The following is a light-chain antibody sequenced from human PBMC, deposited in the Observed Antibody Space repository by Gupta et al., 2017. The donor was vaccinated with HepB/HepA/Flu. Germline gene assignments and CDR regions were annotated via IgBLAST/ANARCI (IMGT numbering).Light chain of an antibody. CDR2: AAS. CDR1: QSISRY. CDR3: QQRDSTPWS. V-gene: IGKV1-39*01. Sequence: DIQMTQYPSSLSASVKDRVTISCRARQSISRYLNWYQQKPGKAPKLLIYAASRLKSGVPSRFSGSGSGTDFTLTISRLQPEDFASYYCQQRDSTPWSFGQGTKVEIK. J-gene: IGKJ1*01.